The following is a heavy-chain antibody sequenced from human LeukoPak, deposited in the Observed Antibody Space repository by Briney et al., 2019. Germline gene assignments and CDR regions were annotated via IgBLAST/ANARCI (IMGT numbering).Heavy chain of an antibody. V-gene: IGHV3-23*01. CDR2: ISGSGDNT. CDR1: GFTFSNYA. CDR3: AKATGTLGN. J-gene: IGHJ4*02. D-gene: IGHD1-1*01. Sequence: GGSLRLSCAASGFTFSNYAMSWVRQAPGKGLEWVSAISGSGDNTYYADSVKGRFTISRDNSKNTLYLQVNSLTAEDTAIYYCAKATGTLGNWGQGTLVIVSS.